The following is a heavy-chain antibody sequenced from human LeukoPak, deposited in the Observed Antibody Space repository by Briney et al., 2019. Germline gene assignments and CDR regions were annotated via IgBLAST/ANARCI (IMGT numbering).Heavy chain of an antibody. J-gene: IGHJ5*02. CDR2: ISWNSGSI. CDR1: GFTFDDYA. D-gene: IGHD2-2*01. Sequence: PGGSLRLSCAASGFTFDDYAMHWVRQAPGKGLEWVSGISWNSGSIGYADSVKGRFTISRDNAKNSLYLQMNGLRAEDMALYYCAKGYCSSTSCLFDPWGQGTLVTVSS. V-gene: IGHV3-9*03. CDR3: AKGYCSSTSCLFDP.